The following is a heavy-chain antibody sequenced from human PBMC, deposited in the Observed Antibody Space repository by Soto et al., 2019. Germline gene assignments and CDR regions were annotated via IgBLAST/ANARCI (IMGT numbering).Heavy chain of an antibody. CDR3: AKGYSSSWAYYYYMDV. V-gene: IGHV3-23*01. J-gene: IGHJ6*03. D-gene: IGHD6-13*01. Sequence: PGGSLRLSCAASGFTFKNYAMTWVRQAPGKGLEWVSSIHGSGGGTYYADSVKGRFTISRDNSKNTLYLQMNSLRAEDTAVYYCAKGYSSSWAYYYYMDVWGKGTTVTASS. CDR1: GFTFKNYA. CDR2: IHGSGGGT.